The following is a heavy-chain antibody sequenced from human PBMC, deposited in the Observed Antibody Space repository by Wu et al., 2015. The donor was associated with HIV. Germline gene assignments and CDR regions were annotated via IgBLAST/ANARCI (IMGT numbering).Heavy chain of an antibody. V-gene: IGHV1-2*02. J-gene: IGHJ4*02. CDR3: ARLHSLHGFYSNADY. Sequence: QVQLLQSGAEVKKPGASVMVSCKASGYTFIDYYIYWVRQAPGQGLEWMGWINPNRGGTKYAQKFQGRVTLTRDTAVTTAYLEVNSLRSDDTAVYYCARLHSLHGFYSNADYWGQGTLVTVSS. CDR2: INPNRGGT. D-gene: IGHD3-3*01. CDR1: GYTFIDYY.